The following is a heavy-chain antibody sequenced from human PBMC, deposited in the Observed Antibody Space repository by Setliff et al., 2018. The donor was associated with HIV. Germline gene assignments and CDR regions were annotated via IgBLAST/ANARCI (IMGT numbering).Heavy chain of an antibody. CDR2: IYTSGST. J-gene: IGHJ4*02. CDR1: GGSISSYY. Sequence: SETLSLPCTVSGGSISSYYWSWIRQPAGKGLEWIGRIYTSGSTNYNPSLKSRVTISVDTSKNHFSLKLRSVTAADTAVYYCAQLGMVDDFDYWGQGTLVTVSS. CDR3: AQLGMVDDFDY. V-gene: IGHV4-4*07. D-gene: IGHD1-1*01.